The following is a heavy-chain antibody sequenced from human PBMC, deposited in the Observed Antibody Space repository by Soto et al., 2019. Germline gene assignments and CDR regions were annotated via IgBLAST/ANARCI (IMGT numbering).Heavy chain of an antibody. CDR1: GFTVSSNY. Sequence: VGSLRLSCAASGFTVSSNYMSWVRQAPGKGLEWVSVIYSGGSTYYADSVKGRFTISRDNSKNTLYLQMNSLRAEDTAVYYCARDSIAAGYGMDVWGQGTTVTVSS. J-gene: IGHJ6*02. D-gene: IGHD6-13*01. V-gene: IGHV3-53*01. CDR2: IYSGGST. CDR3: ARDSIAAGYGMDV.